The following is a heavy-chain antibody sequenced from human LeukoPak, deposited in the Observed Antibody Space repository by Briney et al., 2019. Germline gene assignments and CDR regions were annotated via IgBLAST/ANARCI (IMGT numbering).Heavy chain of an antibody. D-gene: IGHD2-15*01. CDR1: GFTFSSYW. V-gene: IGHV3-7*01. J-gene: IGHJ4*02. CDR3: AKLPCSGGNCYSGGYYFDY. Sequence: GGSLRLSCAASGFTFSSYWMSWVRQAPGKGLEWVANIKQDGSEKYYVDSVKGRFTISRDNAKNSLYLQMNSLRAEDTAVYYCAKLPCSGGNCYSGGYYFDYWGQGALVTVSS. CDR2: IKQDGSEK.